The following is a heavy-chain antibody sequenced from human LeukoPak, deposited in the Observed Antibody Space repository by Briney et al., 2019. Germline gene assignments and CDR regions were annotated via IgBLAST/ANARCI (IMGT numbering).Heavy chain of an antibody. Sequence: ASVKVSCKASGYTFTGYYMHWVRQAPGQGLEWMGWINPNSGGTNYAQKFQGWVTMTRDTSISTAYMELSRLRSDDTAVYYCARVLQGDYGDYDYWGQGTLVTVSS. J-gene: IGHJ4*02. CDR3: ARVLQGDYGDYDY. V-gene: IGHV1-2*04. CDR1: GYTFTGYY. CDR2: INPNSGGT. D-gene: IGHD4-17*01.